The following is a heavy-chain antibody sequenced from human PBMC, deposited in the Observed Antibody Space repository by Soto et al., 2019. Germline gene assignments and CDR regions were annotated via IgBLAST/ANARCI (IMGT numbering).Heavy chain of an antibody. D-gene: IGHD2-2*01. V-gene: IGHV4-30-2*01. CDR3: ARGGIVVVPAAMGAFDI. Sequence: TLSLTCAVSGGSISSGGYSGSWIRQPPGKGLEWIGYIYHSGSTYYNPSLKSRVTISVDRSKNQFSLKLSSVTAADTAAYYCARGGIVVVPAAMGAFDIWGQGTMVTVSS. CDR1: GGSISSGGYS. CDR2: IYHSGST. J-gene: IGHJ3*02.